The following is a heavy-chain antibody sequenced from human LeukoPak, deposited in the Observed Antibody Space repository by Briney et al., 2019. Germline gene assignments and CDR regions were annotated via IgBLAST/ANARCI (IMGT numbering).Heavy chain of an antibody. D-gene: IGHD1-26*01. Sequence: GRSLRLSCAASGFTFSSYGMHWVRQAPGKGLEWVAVISYDGSNKYYADSVKGRFTISRDNSKNTLYLQMNSLRAEDTAVYYCARDARSGSGSYYLWFDYWGQGTLVTVSS. CDR2: ISYDGSNK. CDR1: GFTFSSYG. V-gene: IGHV3-30*03. CDR3: ARDARSGSGSYYLWFDY. J-gene: IGHJ4*02.